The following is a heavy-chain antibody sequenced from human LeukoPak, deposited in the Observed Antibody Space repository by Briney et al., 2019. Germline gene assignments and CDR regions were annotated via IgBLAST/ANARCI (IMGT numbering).Heavy chain of an antibody. CDR1: GFTVSSNY. V-gene: IGHV3-23*01. J-gene: IGHJ4*02. CDR2: ISGSGGST. CDR3: AKGYCTGGSCYSGDY. D-gene: IGHD2-15*01. Sequence: GGSLRLSCAASGFTVSSNYMNWVRQAPGKGLEWVSAISGSGGSTYYADSVKGRFTISRDNSKNSLYLQMSSLKTEDTAVYYCAKGYCTGGSCYSGDYWGQGTLVTVSS.